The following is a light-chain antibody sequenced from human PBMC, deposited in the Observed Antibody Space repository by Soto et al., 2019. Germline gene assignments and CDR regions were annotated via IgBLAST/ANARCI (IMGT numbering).Light chain of an antibody. J-gene: IGKJ1*01. Sequence: VVITESPYNLSVTPRERATLSCRASQSVSSTLAWYQQKPGPAPRLLIYGASTRATGIPSRFSGSGSGTEFTLTISSLQSEDFAVYYCHQYNNWPRTFGQGAKVDI. CDR3: HQYNNWPRT. CDR2: GAS. V-gene: IGKV3-15*01. CDR1: QSVSST.